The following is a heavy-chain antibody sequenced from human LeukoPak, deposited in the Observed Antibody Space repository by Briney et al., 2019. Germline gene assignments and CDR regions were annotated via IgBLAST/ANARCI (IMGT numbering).Heavy chain of an antibody. Sequence: PSETLSLTCVLYGGSSTNFVWSWIRQPPGKGLEWIGEINRSASTNYNPSLKSRVTISVDTSKNQFSLKLSSVTAADTAVYYCATTSYYYDSPDYWGQGTLVTVSS. V-gene: IGHV4-34*01. J-gene: IGHJ4*02. CDR2: INRSAST. CDR1: GGSSTNFV. CDR3: ATTSYYYDSPDY. D-gene: IGHD3-22*01.